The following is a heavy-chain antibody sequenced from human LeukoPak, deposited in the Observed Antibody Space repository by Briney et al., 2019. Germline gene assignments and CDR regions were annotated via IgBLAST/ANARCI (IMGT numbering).Heavy chain of an antibody. J-gene: IGHJ4*02. V-gene: IGHV3-23*01. D-gene: IGHD1-26*01. CDR2: ISGSGGST. CDR3: AKDHPYSGSYPLYYFDY. CDR1: GFTFSSYA. Sequence: GGSLRLSCAASGFTFSSYAMSWVRQAPGKGLEWVSAISGSGGSTYYADSVKGRFTISRDNSKNTPYLQMNSLRAEDTAVYYCAKDHPYSGSYPLYYFDYWGQGTLVTVSS.